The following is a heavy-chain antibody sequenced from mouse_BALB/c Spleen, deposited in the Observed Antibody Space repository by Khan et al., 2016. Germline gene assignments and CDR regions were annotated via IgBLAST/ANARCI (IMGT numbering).Heavy chain of an antibody. V-gene: IGHV3-2*02. CDR3: ARNGNKYERTWFAY. J-gene: IGHJ3*01. CDR1: GYSITSDYA. Sequence: VQLQQSGPGLVKPSQSLSLTCTVTGYSITSDYAWNWIRQFPGNKLEWMGYISYSGSTSYNPSLTSRISITRDTSKNQFFLQLNSVTTEDTATYYCARNGNKYERTWFAYCGQGTLVTVSA. CDR2: ISYSGST. D-gene: IGHD2-14*01.